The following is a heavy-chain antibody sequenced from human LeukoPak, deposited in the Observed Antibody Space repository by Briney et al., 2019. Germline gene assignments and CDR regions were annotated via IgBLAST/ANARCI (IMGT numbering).Heavy chain of an antibody. V-gene: IGHV4-39*01. Sequence: SETLSLTCTVSGGSISSSSYYWGWIRQPPGKGLEWIGSIYYSGSTYYNPSLKSRVTISVDTSKNQFSLKLSSVTAADTAVYYCASQLQNYDRFRDYYYYMDVWGKGTTVTISS. CDR1: GGSISSSSYY. J-gene: IGHJ6*03. CDR2: IYYSGST. CDR3: ASQLQNYDRFRDYYYYMDV. D-gene: IGHD3-22*01.